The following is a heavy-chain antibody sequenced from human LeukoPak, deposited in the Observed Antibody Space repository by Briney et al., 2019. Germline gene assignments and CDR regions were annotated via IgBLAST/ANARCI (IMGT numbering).Heavy chain of an antibody. CDR3: TTGIELEGRFYYYGMDV. Sequence: GGSLRLSCAAPGFTLCDTWMSSVRQAPGGGLEWVGRIKSKTDGGTPDYAAPVKGRFTISRDDSKNTLYLQMNSLKTEDTAVYYCTTGIELEGRFYYYGMDVWGQGTTVTVSS. J-gene: IGHJ6*02. CDR2: IKSKTDGGTP. D-gene: IGHD1-1*01. CDR1: GFTLCDTW. V-gene: IGHV3-15*01.